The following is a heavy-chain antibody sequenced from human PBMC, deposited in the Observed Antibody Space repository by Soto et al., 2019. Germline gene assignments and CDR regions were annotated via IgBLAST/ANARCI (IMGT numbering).Heavy chain of an antibody. CDR3: ARNYGDYEDRYYYYGMDV. CDR2: INSDGSST. D-gene: IGHD4-17*01. V-gene: IGHV3-74*01. CDR1: GFTFSSYW. J-gene: IGHJ6*01. Sequence: GGSLRLSCAASGFTFSSYWMHWVRQAPGKGLVWVSRINSDGSSTSYADSVKGRFTISRDNAKNTLYLQMSSLRAEDTAVYYCARNYGDYEDRYYYYGMDVWGQGTTVTVSS.